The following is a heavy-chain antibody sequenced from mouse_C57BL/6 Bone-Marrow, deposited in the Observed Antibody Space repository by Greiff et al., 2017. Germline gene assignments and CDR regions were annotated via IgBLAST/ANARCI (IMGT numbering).Heavy chain of an antibody. D-gene: IGHD2-2*01. V-gene: IGHV1-64*01. CDR1: GYTFTSYW. Sequence: QVQLQQPGAELVKPGASVKLSCKASGYTFTSYWMHWVKQRPGQGLEWIGMIHPNSGSTNYNEKFKSKATLTVDKSSSTAYMQLSSLTSEDSAVYYCARKGGDGYGGYAMDYWGQGTSVTVSS. CDR3: ARKGGDGYGGYAMDY. CDR2: IHPNSGST. J-gene: IGHJ4*01.